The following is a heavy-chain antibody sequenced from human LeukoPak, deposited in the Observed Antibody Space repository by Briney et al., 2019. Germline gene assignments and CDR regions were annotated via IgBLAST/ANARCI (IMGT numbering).Heavy chain of an antibody. CDR1: GFTISDAW. CDR3: TTDGSTTLSNTFDY. V-gene: IGHV3-15*01. D-gene: IGHD1-26*01. CDR2: IKSRNRGETV. Sequence: GGSPRLSCAASGFTISDAWMNWVRLAPGKGLEWGGRIKSRNRGETVDYAAPVKGRFTISRDDSKTTVYLQMNSLKTEDTAIYYCTTDGSTTLSNTFDYWGQGTLVTVSS. J-gene: IGHJ4*02.